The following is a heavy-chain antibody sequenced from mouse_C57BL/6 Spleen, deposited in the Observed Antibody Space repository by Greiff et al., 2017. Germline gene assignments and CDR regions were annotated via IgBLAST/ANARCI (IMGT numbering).Heavy chain of an antibody. V-gene: IGHV14-1*01. CDR1: GFNITDYY. CDR2: IDPEDGGT. J-gene: IGHJ3*01. CDR3: TTKNYEGSWLAY. Sequence: EVQLQQSGAELVRPGASVKLSCTASGFNITDYYMHWVKQRPEQGLEWIGRIDPEDGGTEYAPKFQGKATMTADTSSNTAYLALSSLTSEDTAIYYCTTKNYEGSWLAYWGQGTPVTVSA. D-gene: IGHD2-4*01.